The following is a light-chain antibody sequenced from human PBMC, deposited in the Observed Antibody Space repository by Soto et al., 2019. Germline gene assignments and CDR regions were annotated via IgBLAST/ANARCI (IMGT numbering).Light chain of an antibody. CDR3: QQYGSSRWT. CDR1: ETVRDSQ. CDR2: SVS. Sequence: EIVLVQSPDTLSLSPGERATLSCRTRETVRDSQLAWYQHKPGQAPRLLIYSVSTRATGIADRFSGSWSGTDFTLTISRPEPADFALYSCQQYGSSRWTFGQGTKVDIK. V-gene: IGKV3-20*01. J-gene: IGKJ1*01.